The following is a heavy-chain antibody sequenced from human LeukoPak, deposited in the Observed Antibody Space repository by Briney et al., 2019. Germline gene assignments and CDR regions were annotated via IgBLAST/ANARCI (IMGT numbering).Heavy chain of an antibody. CDR3: ARMNCGGDCYPTYYYYYMDV. J-gene: IGHJ6*03. CDR2: ISSLSGTI. Sequence: VQPGGSLRLSCAASGFTFSSYWMHWVRQAPGEGLEWVSYISSLSGTIYYADSVKGRFTISRDNAKNSLYLQMDSLRAEDTAVYYCARMNCGGDCYPTYYYYYMDVWGKGTTVTISS. V-gene: IGHV3-48*01. CDR1: GFTFSSYW. D-gene: IGHD2-21*02.